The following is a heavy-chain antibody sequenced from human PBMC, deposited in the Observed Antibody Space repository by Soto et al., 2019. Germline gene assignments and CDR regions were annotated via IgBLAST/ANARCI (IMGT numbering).Heavy chain of an antibody. J-gene: IGHJ3*02. CDR1: GYTFTSYY. D-gene: IGHD3-22*01. CDR3: ARDLPPTYYYDSSGYYYVPGAFDI. Sequence: ASVKVSCKASGYTFTSYYMHWVRQAPGQGLEWMGIINPSGGSTSYAQKFQGRVTMTRDTSTSTVYMELSSLRSEDTAVYYCARDLPPTYYYDSSGYYYVPGAFDIWG. CDR2: INPSGGST. V-gene: IGHV1-46*01.